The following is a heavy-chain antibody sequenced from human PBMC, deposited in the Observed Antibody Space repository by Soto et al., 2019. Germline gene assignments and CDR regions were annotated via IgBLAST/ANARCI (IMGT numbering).Heavy chain of an antibody. D-gene: IGHD3-16*01. V-gene: IGHV3-74*01. CDR3: AKDLSWGQSDY. J-gene: IGHJ4*02. CDR1: GLPFSSYW. Sequence: GGSLRLSCAASGLPFSSYWVHWLRQDPGMGLVWVATINPDGTTTQYADFVKGRFTVSRDNARTTLFLQMNGLRAEDTALYYCAKDLSWGQSDYWGRGTLVTVSS. CDR2: INPDGTTT.